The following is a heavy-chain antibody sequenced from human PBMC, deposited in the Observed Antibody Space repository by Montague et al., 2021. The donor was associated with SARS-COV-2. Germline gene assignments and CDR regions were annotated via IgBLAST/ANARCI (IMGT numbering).Heavy chain of an antibody. CDR2: IHGRGDGT. Sequence: SLRLSCAASGFTFSTYGMYWVRQPPGKGLEWVSEIHGRGDGTYYADSVKGRFTISSDNSKNTLYLQMNSLRGEDTAVYYCARDQNYGMDVWGQGTTVIVSS. V-gene: IGHV3-23*01. CDR3: ARDQNYGMDV. CDR1: GFTFSTYG. J-gene: IGHJ6*02.